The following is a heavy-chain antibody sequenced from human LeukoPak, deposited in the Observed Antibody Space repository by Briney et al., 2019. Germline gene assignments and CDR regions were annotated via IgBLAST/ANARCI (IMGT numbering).Heavy chain of an antibody. CDR3: ASRTGSYYPFDS. Sequence: GESLKISCKGSGYSFSNYYIDWVRQMPGKGLEWMGVMYPGGSDIRYSPSFQGQVTISADKSIETAYLQWSSLKASDSAMYYCASRTGSYYPFDSWGQGTLVTVSS. CDR1: GYSFSNYY. J-gene: IGHJ4*02. V-gene: IGHV5-51*01. D-gene: IGHD1-26*01. CDR2: MYPGGSDI.